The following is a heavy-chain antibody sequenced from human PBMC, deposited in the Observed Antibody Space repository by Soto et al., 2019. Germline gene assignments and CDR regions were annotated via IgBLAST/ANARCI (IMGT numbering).Heavy chain of an antibody. CDR3: AKGDNLGPKTGYAFDP. CDR1: GCSVSSNTAS. CDR2: TYFRSKWYN. D-gene: IGHD5-12*01. Sequence: QTLSLTCAISGCSVSSNTASWNLMRQSPSRGLEWLGRTYFRSKWYNDYAVSVKSRIIINPDTSNNQFSLQLNSVTPEDTAAYFCAKGDNLGPKTGYAFDPWGQGIMVTVSS. V-gene: IGHV6-1*01. J-gene: IGHJ5*02.